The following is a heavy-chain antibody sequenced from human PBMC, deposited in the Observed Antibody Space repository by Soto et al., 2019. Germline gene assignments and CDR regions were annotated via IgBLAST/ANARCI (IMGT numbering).Heavy chain of an antibody. D-gene: IGHD6-19*01. Sequence: EAQLVESGGGLVQPGGSLRLSCSASGFNFNQYWMSWVRQAPGKGLEWVANVKQDGGEKNYVDFVRGRFTISRDNTKNSLYLQMDSLRVEDTALYYCASGGGWSFDHWCQGTLVTVSS. CDR1: GFNFNQYW. CDR3: ASGGGWSFDH. V-gene: IGHV3-7*01. CDR2: VKQDGGEK. J-gene: IGHJ4*02.